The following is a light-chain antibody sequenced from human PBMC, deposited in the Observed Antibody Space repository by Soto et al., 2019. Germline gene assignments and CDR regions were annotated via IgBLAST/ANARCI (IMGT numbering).Light chain of an antibody. V-gene: IGLV2-14*01. CDR3: SSYTSSNSWV. CDR2: EVT. Sequence: QSALTQPPSASGSPGQSVTISCTGTSSDVGGYNYVSWYQQHPGKAPKLMIYEVTNRPSGVSTRFSGSKSGNTASLTISGLQAEDEAAYYCSSYTSSNSWVFGGGTKLTVL. J-gene: IGLJ3*02. CDR1: SSDVGGYNY.